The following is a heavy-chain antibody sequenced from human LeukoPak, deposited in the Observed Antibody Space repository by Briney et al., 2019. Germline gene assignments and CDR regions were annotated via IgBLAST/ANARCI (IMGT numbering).Heavy chain of an antibody. J-gene: IGHJ4*02. V-gene: IGHV4-39*01. D-gene: IGHD6-19*01. CDR1: GGSISSSSYY. CDR2: IYYSGST. Sequence: PSETLPLTCTVSGGSISSSSYYWGWTRQPPGKGLEWIGSIYYSGSTYYNPSLKSRVTISVDTSKNQFSLKLSSVTAADTAVYYCARHAGSSGCSFVVVPLPIDYWGQGTLVTVSS. CDR3: ARHAGSSGCSFVVVPLPIDY.